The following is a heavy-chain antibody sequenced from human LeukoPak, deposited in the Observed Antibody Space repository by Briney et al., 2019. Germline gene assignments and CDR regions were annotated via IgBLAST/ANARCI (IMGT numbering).Heavy chain of an antibody. CDR3: AREYSSQDWFDP. CDR1: GGSISSSSYY. CDR2: IYYSGST. J-gene: IGHJ5*02. V-gene: IGHV4-39*07. D-gene: IGHD3-22*01. Sequence: SETLSLTCTVSGGSISSSSYYWGWIRQPPGKGLEWIGSIYYSGSTNYNPSLKSRVTISVDTSKNQFSLKLSSATAADTAVYYCAREYSSQDWFDPWGQGTLVTVSS.